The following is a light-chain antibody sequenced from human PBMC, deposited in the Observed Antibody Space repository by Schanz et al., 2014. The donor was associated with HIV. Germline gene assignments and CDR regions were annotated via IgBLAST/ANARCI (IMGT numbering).Light chain of an antibody. CDR3: SSKATGGRAPFV. CDR2: DVS. J-gene: IGLJ2*01. Sequence: QSALTQPRSVSGSPGQSVTISCTGSSSDVGGYNYVSWYQQHPDKAPKLMIYDVSDRPSGVSNRFSGSKSGNTASLTISGLQAEDEADYYCSSKATGGRAPFVFGGGTKLTVL. CDR1: SSDVGGYNY. V-gene: IGLV2-14*03.